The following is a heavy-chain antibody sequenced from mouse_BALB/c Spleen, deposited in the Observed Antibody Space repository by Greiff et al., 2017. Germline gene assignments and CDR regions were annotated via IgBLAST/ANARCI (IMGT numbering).Heavy chain of an antibody. Sequence: EVKLQQSGAELVRSGASVKLSCTASGFNIKDYYMHWVKQRPEQGLEWIGWIDPENGDTEYAPKFQGKATMTADTSSNTAYMQLSSPTSEDSAVYYCTRFTTAGYFDYWGQGTTLTVSS. CDR1: GFNIKDYY. J-gene: IGHJ2*01. V-gene: IGHV14-4*02. CDR3: TRFTTAGYFDY. CDR2: IDPENGDT. D-gene: IGHD1-2*01.